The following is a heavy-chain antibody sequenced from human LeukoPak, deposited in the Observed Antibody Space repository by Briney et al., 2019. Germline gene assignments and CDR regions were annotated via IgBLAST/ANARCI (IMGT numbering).Heavy chain of an antibody. J-gene: IGHJ4*02. CDR1: GFTFSSYS. CDR2: ISSSSSYI. V-gene: IGHV3-21*01. D-gene: IGHD3-22*01. CDR3: ARETTPNYYDSSGYLPTFDY. Sequence: PGGSLRLSCAASGFTFSSYSMNWVRQAPGKGLEWVPSISSSSSYIYYADSVKGRFTISRDNAKNSLYLQMSSLRAEDTAVYYCARETTPNYYDSSGYLPTFDYWGEGTLVTVSS.